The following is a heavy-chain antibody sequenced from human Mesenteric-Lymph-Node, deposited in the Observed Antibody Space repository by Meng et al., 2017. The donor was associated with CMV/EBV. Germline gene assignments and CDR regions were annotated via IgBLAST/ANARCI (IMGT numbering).Heavy chain of an antibody. CDR1: GFTFSSYS. V-gene: IGHV3-21*01. CDR3: ARRYFDL. J-gene: IGHJ2*01. CDR2: ISSSSSYI. Sequence: GESLKISCAASGFTFSSYSMNWVRQAPGKGLEWVSSISSSSSYIYYADSVKGRFTISRDNSKNTLYLQMNSLRLEDTAVYFCARRYFDLWGRGTLVTVSS.